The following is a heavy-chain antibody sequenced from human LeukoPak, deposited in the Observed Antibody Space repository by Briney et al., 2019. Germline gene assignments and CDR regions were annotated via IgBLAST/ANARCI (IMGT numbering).Heavy chain of an antibody. CDR1: GFTFSTYA. V-gene: IGHV3-23*01. D-gene: IGHD1-26*01. CDR2: VSGTGGRT. J-gene: IGHJ4*02. CDR3: AKGGKWDVTPFDY. Sequence: PGGSRRLSCAASGFTFSTYAMSWVRQAPGKGLEWVSVVSGTGGRTYYADSVKDRFTISRDNSKNTLYLQVNSLRAEDTAVYYCAKGGKWDVTPFDYWGQGTLVTVSS.